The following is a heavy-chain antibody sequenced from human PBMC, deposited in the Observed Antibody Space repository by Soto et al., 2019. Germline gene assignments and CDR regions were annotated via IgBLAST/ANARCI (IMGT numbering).Heavy chain of an antibody. Sequence: PSETLSLTCTVSGGSISSGDYYWSWIRQPPGKGLEWIGYIYYSGSTYYSPSLKSRVTISVDTSKNQFSLKLSSVTAADTAVYYCARRYRGEVDDAFDIWGQGTMVTVSS. D-gene: IGHD3-10*01. J-gene: IGHJ3*02. CDR2: IYYSGST. V-gene: IGHV4-30-4*01. CDR3: ARRYRGEVDDAFDI. CDR1: GGSISSGDYY.